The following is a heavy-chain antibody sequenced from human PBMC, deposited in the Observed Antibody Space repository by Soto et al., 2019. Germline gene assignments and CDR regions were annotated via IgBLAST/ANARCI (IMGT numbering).Heavy chain of an antibody. J-gene: IGHJ5*02. CDR1: GFTFSNYA. CDR3: ANLYSSGGKEWFDP. D-gene: IGHD6-19*01. Sequence: EVQLLESGGGLVQPGGSLRLSCAASGFTFSNYAMSWVRQAPGKGLEWVSGIDHSGGSTFYADSVKGRFTISRDNSKNTLYLQMNSLGAEDTAVYYCANLYSSGGKEWFDPWGQGTLVTVSS. V-gene: IGHV3-23*01. CDR2: IDHSGGST.